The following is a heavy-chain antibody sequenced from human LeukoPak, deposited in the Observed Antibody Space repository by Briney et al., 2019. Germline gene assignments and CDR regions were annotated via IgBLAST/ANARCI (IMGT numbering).Heavy chain of an antibody. Sequence: SETLSLTCAVSGHSISSGYYWGWIRQPPGKGLEWIGSIYHSGSTYHNPSLKSRVTISVDTSKNQFSLKLSSVTAADTAVYYCARNPSVRLDVFDYWGQGTLVTVSS. D-gene: IGHD3-22*01. CDR2: IYHSGST. CDR3: ARNPSVRLDVFDY. J-gene: IGHJ4*02. CDR1: GHSISSGYY. V-gene: IGHV4-38-2*01.